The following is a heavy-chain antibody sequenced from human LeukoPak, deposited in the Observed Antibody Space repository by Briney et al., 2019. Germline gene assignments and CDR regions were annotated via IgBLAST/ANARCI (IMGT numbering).Heavy chain of an antibody. CDR1: GFTFSGSA. CDR3: TSTVGVDY. CDR2: IRSKANGYAT. Sequence: GGSLKLSCAASGFTFSGSAMHWVRQASGKGLEWVGRIRSKANGYATAYAASVKGRFTISRDDSKNTAYLQMNSLKTEDTAVYYCTSTVGVDYWGQRTLVTVSS. V-gene: IGHV3-73*01. D-gene: IGHD4-17*01. J-gene: IGHJ4*02.